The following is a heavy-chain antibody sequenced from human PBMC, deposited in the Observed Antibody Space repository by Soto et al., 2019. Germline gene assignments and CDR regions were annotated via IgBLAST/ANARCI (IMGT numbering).Heavy chain of an antibody. J-gene: IGHJ4*01. D-gene: IGHD6-19*01. CDR1: GGSISSYY. CDR3: ARHDGFSSGWVFDY. Sequence: SETLSLTCTVSGGSISSYYWSWIRQPPGKGLEWIGYIYYSGSTNYNPSLKSRVTISVDTSKNQFSLKLNSMTAADTAVYYCARHDGFSSGWVFDYWGHGTLVT. CDR2: IYYSGST. V-gene: IGHV4-59*08.